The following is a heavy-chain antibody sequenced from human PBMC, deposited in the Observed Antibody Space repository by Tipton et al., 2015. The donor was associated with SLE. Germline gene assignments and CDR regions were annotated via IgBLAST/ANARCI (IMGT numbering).Heavy chain of an antibody. V-gene: IGHV4-4*07. CDR2: IYTSGTT. D-gene: IGHD6-19*01. Sequence: LRLSCSVSGGSISSYSWSWIRQPAGKGVEGIGRIYTSGTTDYSSSLKGRITISVDMSKNQFYLRLSSVTAADTAVYYCARHERWPHFDYWGQGTLVTVSS. CDR1: GGSISSYS. J-gene: IGHJ4*02. CDR3: ARHERWPHFDY.